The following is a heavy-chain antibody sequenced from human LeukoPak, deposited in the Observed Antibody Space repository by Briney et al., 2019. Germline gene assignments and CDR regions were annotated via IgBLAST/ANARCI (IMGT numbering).Heavy chain of an antibody. CDR3: ARSFHVTMVRGVIDYFDY. V-gene: IGHV4-30-4*08. J-gene: IGHJ4*02. CDR2: IYYSGST. D-gene: IGHD3-10*01. Sequence: SSETLSLTCTVSGGSLSSGDYYWSWIRQPPGKGLEWIGYIYYSGSTYYHPSLKSRVTISVDTSKNQFSLKLSSVTAADTAVYYCARSFHVTMVRGVIDYFDYWGQGTLVTVSS. CDR1: GGSLSSGDYY.